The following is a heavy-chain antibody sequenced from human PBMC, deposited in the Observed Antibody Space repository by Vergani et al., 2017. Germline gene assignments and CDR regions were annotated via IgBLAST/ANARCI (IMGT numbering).Heavy chain of an antibody. J-gene: IGHJ4*02. CDR2: ISFDGTNE. CDR1: GFALNRHA. V-gene: IGHV3-30-3*01. D-gene: IGHD2-2*02. Sequence: QVQLVESGGGVVQPGTSLRLSCVVSGFALNRHAMYWVRQAPGKGLEWVVGISFDGTNEYYPDLVKGRFTSSRDIAKNTLYLQVRRLRLEDTGVYHCVRDRGRCAGGRCYTEAWDYWGQGTPGTVSS. CDR3: VRDRGRCAGGRCYTEAWDY.